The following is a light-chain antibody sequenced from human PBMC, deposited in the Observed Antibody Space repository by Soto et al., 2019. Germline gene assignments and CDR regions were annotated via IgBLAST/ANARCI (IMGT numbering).Light chain of an antibody. CDR3: CSYAGSSTSYV. Sequence: QSALTQPASVSGSPGQSITISCTGTSSDVGSYNLVSWYQQHPGKAPKLMIYEVTKRPSGVSNRFSGSKSDNTASLTISGLQAEDEAVYYCCSYAGSSTSYVFGTGTKVTVL. CDR1: SSDVGSYNL. CDR2: EVT. J-gene: IGLJ1*01. V-gene: IGLV2-23*02.